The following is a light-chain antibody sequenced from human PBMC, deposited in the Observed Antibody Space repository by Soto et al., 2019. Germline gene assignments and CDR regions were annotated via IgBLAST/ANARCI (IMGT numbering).Light chain of an antibody. Sequence: EIVLTQSPGTLSLSPGERATLSCRASQSVTSTYLAWYQQKPGQAPRLLIHGTSSRATGIPDRFSGSGSGTDFTLTINRLEPEDFAVYYCQWSGGSVSFGGGTKVDI. CDR1: QSVTSTY. J-gene: IGKJ4*01. CDR3: QWSGGSVS. V-gene: IGKV3-20*01. CDR2: GTS.